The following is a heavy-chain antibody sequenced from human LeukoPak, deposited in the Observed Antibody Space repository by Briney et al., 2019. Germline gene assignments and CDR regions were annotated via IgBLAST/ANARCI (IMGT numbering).Heavy chain of an antibody. CDR1: GLTFNNYG. Sequence: PGGSLRLSCAASGLTFNNYGMHWVRQAPGKGLEWVAVISYDGSTKYYADSVKGRFTISRDNSKNTLYLQMNSLRAEDTAVYYCAKGVSGYSSGWYLGYFQHWGQGTLVTVSS. CDR3: AKGVSGYSSGWYLGYFQH. D-gene: IGHD6-19*01. V-gene: IGHV3-30*18. J-gene: IGHJ1*01. CDR2: ISYDGSTK.